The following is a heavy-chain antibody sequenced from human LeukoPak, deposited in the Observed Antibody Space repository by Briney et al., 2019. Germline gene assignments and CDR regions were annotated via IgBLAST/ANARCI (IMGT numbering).Heavy chain of an antibody. CDR2: IYYSGST. V-gene: IGHV4-31*03. CDR1: GGSISSGGYY. D-gene: IGHD3-3*01. CDR3: GASGYYNYFDY. Sequence: SETLSLTCTVSGGSISSGGYYWSWIRQHPGKGLEWIGYIYYSGSTYYNPSLKSRVTISVDTSKNQFSLKLSSVTAEDTAVYYCGASGYYNYFDYWGQGTLVTVSS. J-gene: IGHJ4*02.